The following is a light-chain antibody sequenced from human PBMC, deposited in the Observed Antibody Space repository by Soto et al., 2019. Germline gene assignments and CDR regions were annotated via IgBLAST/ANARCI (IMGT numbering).Light chain of an antibody. CDR3: QQRSNWPPVFT. CDR1: QSFSSY. J-gene: IGKJ5*01. CDR2: DAS. Sequence: EIVLTQSPATLSLSPGERATLSCRASQSFSSYLAWYQQKPGQAPRLLIYDASMRATGIPARFSGRGSGTDFTLTISSLESEDFAVYYCQQRSNWPPVFTFGQGTRLEIK. V-gene: IGKV3-11*01.